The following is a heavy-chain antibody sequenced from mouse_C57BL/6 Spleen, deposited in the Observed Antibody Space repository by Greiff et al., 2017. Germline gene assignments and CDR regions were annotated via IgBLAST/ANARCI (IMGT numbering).Heavy chain of an antibody. CDR2: IHPNSGST. D-gene: IGHD1-1*01. Sequence: QVQLKQPGAELVKPGASVKLSCKASGYTFTSYWMHWVKQRPGQGLEWIGMIHPNSGSTNYNEKFKSKATLTVDKSSSTAYMQLSSLTSEDSAVYYCARYGSSPGWFAYWGQGTLVTVSA. CDR1: GYTFTSYW. CDR3: ARYGSSPGWFAY. V-gene: IGHV1-64*01. J-gene: IGHJ3*01.